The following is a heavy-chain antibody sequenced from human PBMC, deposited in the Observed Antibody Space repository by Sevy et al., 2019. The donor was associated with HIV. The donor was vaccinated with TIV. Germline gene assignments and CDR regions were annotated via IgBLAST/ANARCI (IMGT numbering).Heavy chain of an antibody. J-gene: IGHJ5*02. Sequence: GGSLRLSCGASGFTFSRYSMNWVRQAPGKGLEWVSYISSSGNYIQYADSVRGRFTISRDNARDSLDLQMNSLRAEDTAVYFCVRWDYSTSGNWFDPWGQGMLVTVSS. CDR3: VRWDYSTSGNWFDP. V-gene: IGHV3-21*01. CDR1: GFTFSRYS. CDR2: ISSSGNYI. D-gene: IGHD6-13*01.